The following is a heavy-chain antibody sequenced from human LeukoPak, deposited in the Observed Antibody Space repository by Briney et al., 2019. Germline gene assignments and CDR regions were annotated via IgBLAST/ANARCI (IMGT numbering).Heavy chain of an antibody. V-gene: IGHV3-7*03. Sequence: GGSLRLSCAASGFTFSNYWMSWVRQAPGMGLEWVANIKQDGSEKYYVDSVKGRFTISRDNAKNSLYLQMNSLRAEDTALYYCAKDMRVRAVAGIFDDWGQGTLVTVSS. J-gene: IGHJ4*02. CDR1: GFTFSNYW. CDR2: IKQDGSEK. CDR3: AKDMRVRAVAGIFDD. D-gene: IGHD6-19*01.